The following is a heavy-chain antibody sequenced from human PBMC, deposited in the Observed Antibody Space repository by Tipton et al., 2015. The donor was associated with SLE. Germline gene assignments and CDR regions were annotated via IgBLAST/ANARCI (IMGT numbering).Heavy chain of an antibody. CDR1: VGSITSSGSS. D-gene: IGHD3-9*01. CDR3: ARLPTGYPNWFDP. Sequence: TLSLTCTVSVGSITSSGSSWGWVRQPPGKRLEWIATFHFTGNTYYNPSLLSRVTISLDTSKNQFFLKLSSVTAADTAIYYCARLPTGYPNWFDPWGQGTLVTVSS. CDR2: FHFTGNT. J-gene: IGHJ5*02. V-gene: IGHV4-39*07.